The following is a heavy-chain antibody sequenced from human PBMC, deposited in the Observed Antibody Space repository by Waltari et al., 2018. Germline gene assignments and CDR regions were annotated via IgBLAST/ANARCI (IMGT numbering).Heavy chain of an antibody. J-gene: IGHJ3*02. CDR2: ISAYNGNT. D-gene: IGHD7-27*01. V-gene: IGHV1-18*01. CDR1: GYTFTSYG. Sequence: QVQLVQSGAEVKKPGASVKVSCKASGYTFTSYGISWVRQAHGQGLEWMGWISAYNGNTNYAQKPQGRVTMTTDTSTSTAYMELRSPRSDDTAVYYCARDNWAYSMKAFDIWGQGTMVTVSS. CDR3: ARDNWAYSMKAFDI.